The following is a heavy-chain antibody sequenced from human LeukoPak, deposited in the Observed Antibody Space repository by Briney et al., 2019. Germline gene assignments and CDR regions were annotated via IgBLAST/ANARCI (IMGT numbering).Heavy chain of an antibody. CDR2: ISGSSSST. CDR1: GFTFSSYA. J-gene: IGHJ4*02. D-gene: IGHD4-17*01. V-gene: IGHV3-23*01. Sequence: GGSLRLSCAASGFTFSSYAMTWVRQAPGKGLQWVSTISGSSSSTYYADSVKGRFTISRDNSNNPLYLQMDSLRAEDTALYYCAEDRGGGLTTVTPSEYWGQGTLVTVSS. CDR3: AEDRGGGLTTVTPSEY.